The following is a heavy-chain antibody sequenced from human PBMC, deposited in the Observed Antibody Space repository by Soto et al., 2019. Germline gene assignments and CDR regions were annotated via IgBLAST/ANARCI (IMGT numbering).Heavy chain of an antibody. J-gene: IGHJ6*03. CDR2: INPSGGST. Sequence: ASVKVPCKASGYTFTSYYMHWVRQAPGQGLEWMGIINPSGGSTSYAQKFQGRVTMTRDTSTSTVYMELSSLRSEDTAVYYCARDGRKGYDYIWGSYRSRCYHMDVWGKGTTVTVSS. D-gene: IGHD3-16*02. CDR1: GYTFTSYY. V-gene: IGHV1-46*03. CDR3: ARDGRKGYDYIWGSYRSRCYHMDV.